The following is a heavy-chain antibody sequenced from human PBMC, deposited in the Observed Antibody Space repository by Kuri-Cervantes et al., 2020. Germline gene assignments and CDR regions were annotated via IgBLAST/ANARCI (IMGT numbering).Heavy chain of an antibody. CDR2: ISSSGSTI. D-gene: IGHD5-18*01. Sequence: GGSLRLSCAASGFTFSSYEMNWVRQAPGKGLEWVSYISSSGSTIYYADSVKGRFTISRDNSKNMLYLQMNSVRAEDTAVYYCARDSGTAMADFVGFDYWGQGTLVTVSS. V-gene: IGHV3-48*03. CDR3: ARDSGTAMADFVGFDY. CDR1: GFTFSSYE. J-gene: IGHJ4*02.